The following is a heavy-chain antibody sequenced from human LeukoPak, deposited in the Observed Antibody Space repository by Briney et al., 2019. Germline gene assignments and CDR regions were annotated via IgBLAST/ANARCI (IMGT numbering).Heavy chain of an antibody. CDR1: GFTFSSSW. V-gene: IGHV3-7*01. CDR3: ARDLDY. J-gene: IGHJ4*02. CDR2: IKQDGSEK. Sequence: GGSLRLSCAVSGFTFSSSWMSWVGQGPGKGLEWVANIKQDGSEKYYVDSVKGRFTISRDNAKNSLYLQMNSLRAEDTAVYYCARDLDYWGQGTLVTVSS.